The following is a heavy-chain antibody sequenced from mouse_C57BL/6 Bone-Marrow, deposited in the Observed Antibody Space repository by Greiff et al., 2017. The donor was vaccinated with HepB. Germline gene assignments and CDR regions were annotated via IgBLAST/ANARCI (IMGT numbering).Heavy chain of an antibody. V-gene: IGHV1-63*01. J-gene: IGHJ2*01. CDR2: IYPGGGYT. CDR3: ARGWEGVDY. D-gene: IGHD2-3*01. CDR1: GYTFTNYW. Sequence: QVQLKESGAELVRPGTSVKMSCKASGYTFTNYWIGWAKQRPGHGLEWIGDIYPGGGYTNYNEKFKGKATLTADKSSSTAYMQFSSLTSEDSAIYYCARGWEGVDYWGQGTTLTGSS.